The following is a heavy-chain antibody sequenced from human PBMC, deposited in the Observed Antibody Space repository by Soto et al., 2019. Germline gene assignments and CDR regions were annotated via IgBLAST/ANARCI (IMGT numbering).Heavy chain of an antibody. J-gene: IGHJ5*02. CDR2: INPNSGGT. CDR1: GYTFTGYY. D-gene: IGHD3-22*01. Sequence: ASVKVSCKASGYTFTGYYMHWVRQAPGQGLEWMGWINPNSGGTNYAQKFQGRATMTRDTSISTAYMELSRLRSDDTAVYYCARRMRPEYYYDSSGYWWFDPWGQGXLVTVSS. V-gene: IGHV1-2*02. CDR3: ARRMRPEYYYDSSGYWWFDP.